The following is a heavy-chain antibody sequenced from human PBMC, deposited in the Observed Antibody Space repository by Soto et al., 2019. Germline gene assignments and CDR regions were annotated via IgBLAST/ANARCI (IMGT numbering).Heavy chain of an antibody. J-gene: IGHJ4*02. CDR1: GFTSSSDG. CDR2: ISSDGSRT. Sequence: GGSLRLSCAASGFTSSSDGMHWVRQAPGKGLVWVSRISSDGSRTSYADSVKGRFTISRDNAKNTLYLQMNSLRAEDSAVYYCGRDLDRSPGCWGQGTLVTVSS. D-gene: IGHD3-3*01. V-gene: IGHV3-74*01. CDR3: GRDLDRSPGC.